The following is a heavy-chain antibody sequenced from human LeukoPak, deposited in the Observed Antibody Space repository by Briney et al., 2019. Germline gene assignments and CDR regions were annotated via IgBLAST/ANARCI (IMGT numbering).Heavy chain of an antibody. D-gene: IGHD2-15*01. V-gene: IGHV1-2*02. CDR1: GYTFTAYY. Sequence: ASVKVSCKTSGYTFTAYYIHRVRQAPAQGLEWMGCIKPNSSGTDYAQKFQGRVTMSTDASIRTANRERSSLRTDDTAGNYWAKDLLRAASDFWGQGTLVTVSS. J-gene: IGHJ4*02. CDR2: IKPNSSGT. CDR3: AKDLLRAASDF.